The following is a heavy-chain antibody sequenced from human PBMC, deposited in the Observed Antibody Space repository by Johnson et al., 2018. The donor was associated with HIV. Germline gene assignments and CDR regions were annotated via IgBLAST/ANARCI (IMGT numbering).Heavy chain of an antibody. CDR1: GFTFSDHY. Sequence: QVQLVESGGGLVQPGGSLRLSCAASGFTFSDHYMDWVRQAPGKGLEWVSYISSSGASIYYADSVKGRFTISRDNSKNTLYLQMSSLRPEDTAVYFCARVAVSTAAGGVPLDIWGPGTMVTVSA. CDR2: ISSSGASI. V-gene: IGHV3-11*04. CDR3: ARVAVSTAAGGVPLDI. J-gene: IGHJ3*02. D-gene: IGHD2-2*01.